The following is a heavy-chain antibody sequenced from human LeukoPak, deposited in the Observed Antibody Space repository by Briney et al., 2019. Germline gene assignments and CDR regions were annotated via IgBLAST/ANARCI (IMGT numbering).Heavy chain of an antibody. CDR1: GFTFSSYW. D-gene: IGHD6-19*01. Sequence: TGGSLRLSCAASGFTFSSYWMSWVHQAPGKGLEWVANIKQDGSEKYYVDSVKGRFTISRDNAKNSLYLQMNSLRAEDTAVYYCARPYSSGWKDNFDYWGQGTLVTVSS. CDR2: IKQDGSEK. V-gene: IGHV3-7*03. CDR3: ARPYSSGWKDNFDY. J-gene: IGHJ4*02.